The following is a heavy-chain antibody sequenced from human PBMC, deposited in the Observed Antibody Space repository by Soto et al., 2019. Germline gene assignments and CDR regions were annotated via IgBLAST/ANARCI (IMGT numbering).Heavy chain of an antibody. D-gene: IGHD3-9*01. Sequence: GASVKVSCKASGYTFTSYAMHWVRQAPGQRLEWMGWINAGNGNTKYSQKFQGRVTITRDTSASTAYMELSSLRSEDTAVYYCARDSYDILTGYYYYYMDVWGKGTTVTVSS. CDR2: INAGNGNT. CDR1: GYTFTSYA. V-gene: IGHV1-3*01. CDR3: ARDSYDILTGYYYYYMDV. J-gene: IGHJ6*03.